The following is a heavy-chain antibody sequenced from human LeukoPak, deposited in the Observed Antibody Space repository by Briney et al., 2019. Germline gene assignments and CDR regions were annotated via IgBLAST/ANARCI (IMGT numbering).Heavy chain of an antibody. Sequence: ASVKVSCKASGYTFTSYDINWVRQATGQGLEWMGWMNPNSGNTGYAQKFQGRVTITRNTSISTAYMELSRLRSDDTAVYYCARAGKYYYGSGSYLPFDYWGQGTLVTVSS. CDR3: ARAGKYYYGSGSYLPFDY. D-gene: IGHD3-10*01. V-gene: IGHV1-8*03. CDR2: MNPNSGNT. J-gene: IGHJ4*02. CDR1: GYTFTSYD.